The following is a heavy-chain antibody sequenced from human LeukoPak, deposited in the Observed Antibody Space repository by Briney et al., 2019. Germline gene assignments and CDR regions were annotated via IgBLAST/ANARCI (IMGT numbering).Heavy chain of an antibody. J-gene: IGHJ3*02. D-gene: IGHD3-22*01. CDR1: GYTFTSYY. CDR2: INPSGGST. Sequence: ASVKVSCKASGYTFTSYYMHWVRQAPGQGLEWMGIINPSGGSTSYAQKFQGRVTMTRDTSTSTVYMELSSLRSEDTAVYYCARETRSPYYDSSGYSRDAFDIWGQGTMVTVSS. CDR3: ARETRSPYYDSSGYSRDAFDI. V-gene: IGHV1-46*01.